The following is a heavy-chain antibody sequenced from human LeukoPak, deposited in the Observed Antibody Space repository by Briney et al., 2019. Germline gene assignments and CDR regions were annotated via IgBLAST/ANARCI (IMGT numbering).Heavy chain of an antibody. Sequence: QTGGSLRLSCAASGFTFSSYAMSWVRQAPGKGLEWVSAISGSGGSTHYADSVKGRFTISRDSSKNTLYLQMNSLRAEDTAVYYCAKGVAVAGIDAFDIWGQGTMVTVSS. J-gene: IGHJ3*02. CDR2: ISGSGGST. V-gene: IGHV3-23*01. CDR3: AKGVAVAGIDAFDI. D-gene: IGHD6-19*01. CDR1: GFTFSSYA.